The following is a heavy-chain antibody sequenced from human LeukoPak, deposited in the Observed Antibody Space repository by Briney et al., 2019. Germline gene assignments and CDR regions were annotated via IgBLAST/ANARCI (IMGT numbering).Heavy chain of an antibody. V-gene: IGHV1-2*02. CDR2: INPNSGGT. CDR1: GYTFTGYY. J-gene: IGHJ4*02. Sequence: ASVKVSCKASGYTFTGYYMHWVRQAPGQGLEWMGWINPNSGGTNYARKFQGRVTMTRDTSISTAYMELSRLRSDDTAVYYCARVWDIVVVPAATSFDYWGQGTLVTVSS. D-gene: IGHD2-2*01. CDR3: ARVWDIVVVPAATSFDY.